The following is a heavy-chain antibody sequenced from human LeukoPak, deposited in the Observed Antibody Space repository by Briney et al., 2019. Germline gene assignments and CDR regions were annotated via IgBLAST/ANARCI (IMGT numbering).Heavy chain of an antibody. D-gene: IGHD3-16*02. CDR2: ISAYNGNT. J-gene: IGHJ4*02. CDR1: GDTFITYY. Sequence: ASVKVSCKASGDTFITYYMYWVRQAPGQGLEWMGWISAYNGNTNHAQKLQGRVTMTTDTSTSTAYMELRSLRSDDTAVYYCARLYDYVWGSYPDYWGQGTLVTVSS. V-gene: IGHV1-18*04. CDR3: ARLYDYVWGSYPDY.